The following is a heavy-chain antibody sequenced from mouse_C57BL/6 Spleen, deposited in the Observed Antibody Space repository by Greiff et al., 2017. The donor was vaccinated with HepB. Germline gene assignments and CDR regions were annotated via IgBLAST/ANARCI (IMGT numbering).Heavy chain of an antibody. Sequence: EVQLQQSGPVLVKPGASVKMSCKASGYTFTDYYMNWVKQSHGKSLEWIGVINPYNGGTSYNQKFKGKATLTVDKSSSIAYMELNSLTSEDSAVYYCARPITTVVGEFDYWGQGTTLTVSS. CDR2: INPYNGGT. CDR3: ARPITTVVGEFDY. D-gene: IGHD1-1*01. V-gene: IGHV1-19*01. CDR1: GYTFTDYY. J-gene: IGHJ2*01.